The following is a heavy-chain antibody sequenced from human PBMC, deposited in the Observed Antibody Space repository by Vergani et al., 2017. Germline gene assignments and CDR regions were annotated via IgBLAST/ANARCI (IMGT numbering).Heavy chain of an antibody. CDR3: AIGYCSGGSCYDPDYYYYYMDV. J-gene: IGHJ6*03. CDR2: INPNSGGT. Sequence: QVQLVQSGAEVKKPGASVKVSCKASGYTFTGYYMHWVRQAPGQGLEWMGWINPNSGGTNYAQKFQGWVTMTRDTSISTAYMELRSLRSDDTAVYYCAIGYCSGGSCYDPDYYYYYMDVWGKGTTVTVSS. V-gene: IGHV1-2*04. CDR1: GYTFTGYY. D-gene: IGHD2-15*01.